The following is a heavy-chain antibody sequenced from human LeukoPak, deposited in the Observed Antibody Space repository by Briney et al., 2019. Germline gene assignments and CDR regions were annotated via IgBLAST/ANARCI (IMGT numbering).Heavy chain of an antibody. D-gene: IGHD3-22*01. Sequence: PGGSLRLSCAASGFTFSSYGMHWVRQAPGKGLEWVAVISYDGSNKYYADSVKGRFTISRDNSKNTLYLQMNSLRAEDTAVYYCARGPASNTYYYDSSGYYGPYYFDYWGQGTLVTVSS. CDR1: GFTFSSYG. CDR2: ISYDGSNK. CDR3: ARGPASNTYYYDSSGYYGPYYFDY. V-gene: IGHV3-30*03. J-gene: IGHJ4*02.